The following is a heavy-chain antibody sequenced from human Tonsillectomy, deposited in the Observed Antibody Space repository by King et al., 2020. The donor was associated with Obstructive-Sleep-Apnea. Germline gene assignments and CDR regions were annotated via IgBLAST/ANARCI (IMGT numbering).Heavy chain of an antibody. CDR1: GFTFSTYA. Sequence: VQLVESGGGVVQPGRSLRLSCAASGFTFSTYAMHWVRQAPGKGLEWVAVISYDGSNKYYVASVKGRFTISRDNSKNTLYLQMNSLRVEDTAVYYCARDDVSGIMDVWGQGTTVTVSS. CDR2: ISYDGSNK. V-gene: IGHV3-30*04. D-gene: IGHD1-26*01. J-gene: IGHJ6*02. CDR3: ARDDVSGIMDV.